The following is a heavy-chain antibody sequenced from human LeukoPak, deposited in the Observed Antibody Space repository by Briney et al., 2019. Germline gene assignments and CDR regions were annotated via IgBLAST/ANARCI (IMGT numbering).Heavy chain of an antibody. D-gene: IGHD1-1*01. CDR1: GGSFSGYY. Sequence: SETLSLTCAVCGGSFSGYYWSWIRQPPGKGLEWIGEINHSGSTNYNPSLKSRVTISVDTSKNQFSLKLSSVTAADTAVYYCARSRSGGYYYYYGMDVWGQGTTVTVSS. V-gene: IGHV4-34*01. CDR3: ARSRSGGYYYYYGMDV. CDR2: INHSGST. J-gene: IGHJ6*02.